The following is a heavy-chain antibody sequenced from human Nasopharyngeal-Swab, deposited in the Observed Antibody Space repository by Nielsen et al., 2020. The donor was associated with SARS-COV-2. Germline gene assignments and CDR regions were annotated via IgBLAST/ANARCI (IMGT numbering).Heavy chain of an antibody. D-gene: IGHD3-10*01. V-gene: IGHV3-21*01. CDR3: AREIRGSGSYQNWFDP. J-gene: IGHJ5*02. CDR2: ISSSSTYI. Sequence: GGSLRLSCAASGFTSSSYGINWVRQAPGQGLEWVSFISSSSTYIYYADSVKGRFTISRDNAKNSLYLQMNSLRAEDTAIYYCAREIRGSGSYQNWFDPWGQGTLVTVSS. CDR1: GFTSSSYG.